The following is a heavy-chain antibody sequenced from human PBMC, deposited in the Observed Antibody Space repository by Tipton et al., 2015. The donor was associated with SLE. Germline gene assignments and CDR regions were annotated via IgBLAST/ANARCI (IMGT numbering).Heavy chain of an antibody. CDR2: INHRGST. J-gene: IGHJ6*03. CDR3: ARENYDFWSGYYEDYYMDV. V-gene: IGHV4-34*01. D-gene: IGHD3-3*01. Sequence: TLSLTCAVYGGSFSGYYWSWIRQPPGKGLEWIGEINHRGSTNYNPSLKSRVTISVDTSKNQFSLKLSSVTAADSAVYYCARENYDFWSGYYEDYYMDVWGKGTTVTVSS. CDR1: GGSFSGYY.